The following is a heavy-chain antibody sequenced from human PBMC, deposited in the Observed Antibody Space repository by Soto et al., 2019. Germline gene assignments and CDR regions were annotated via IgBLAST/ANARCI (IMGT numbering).Heavy chain of an antibody. V-gene: IGHV1-18*01. J-gene: IGHJ3*02. CDR1: GYPFTSYG. CDR3: ARGRIVASIHDAFEI. Sequence: TVRVSCRASGYPFTSYGISWVRQAPGQGLEWVAWISAYNGKRDTAEKFQGRVTMTLDTSTDTAHMELGDLTSADTAVYYCARGRIVASIHDAFEIWGQGTKVTVSS. CDR2: ISAYNGKR. D-gene: IGHD5-12*01.